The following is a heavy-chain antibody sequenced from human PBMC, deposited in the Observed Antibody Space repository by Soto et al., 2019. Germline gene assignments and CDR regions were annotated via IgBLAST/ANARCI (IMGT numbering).Heavy chain of an antibody. CDR2: IYHSGST. V-gene: IGHV4-38-2*01. CDR3: ARRGSSWARGHYDSSGYLDY. J-gene: IGHJ4*02. D-gene: IGHD3-22*01. CDR1: GYAIISGYY. Sequence: KASETLSLTCAVSGYAIISGYYWVVIRQPPGKVLEWIGSIYHSGSTYYNPSLKSRVTISVDTSKNQFSLKLSSVTAADTAVYYCARRGSSWARGHYDSSGYLDYWGQGTLVTVSS.